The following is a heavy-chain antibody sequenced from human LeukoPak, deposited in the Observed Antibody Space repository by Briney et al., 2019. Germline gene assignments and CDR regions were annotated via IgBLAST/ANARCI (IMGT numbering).Heavy chain of an antibody. CDR3: AKDRTVGASYWYFDL. D-gene: IGHD1-26*01. CDR2: INQDGSEK. J-gene: IGHJ2*01. V-gene: IGHV3-7*03. CDR1: GFTFSSYW. Sequence: GGSLRLSCAASGFTFSSYWMSWVRQAPGKGLEWVANINQDGSEKYFVDSVKGRFTISRDSSKNTLFLHMNTLRAEDTAIYYCAKDRTVGASYWYFDLWGRGTLVTVSS.